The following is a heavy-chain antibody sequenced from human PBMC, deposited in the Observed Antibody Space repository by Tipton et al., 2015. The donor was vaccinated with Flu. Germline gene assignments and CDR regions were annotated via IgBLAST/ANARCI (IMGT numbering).Heavy chain of an antibody. J-gene: IGHJ5*01. CDR2: IFHSGST. CDR1: GDSIINSAYY. D-gene: IGHD4-11*01. V-gene: IGHV4-38-2*01. CDR3: ARRDFSNYVSEPKNWFDS. Sequence: LRLSCDVSGDSIINSAYYWGWIRQPPGKGLEWIGNIFHSGSTYYNPSLRSRLSISVDRSKNLFSLNLRSVTAADTAVYYCARRDFSNYVSEPKNWFDSWGQGTLVTVSS.